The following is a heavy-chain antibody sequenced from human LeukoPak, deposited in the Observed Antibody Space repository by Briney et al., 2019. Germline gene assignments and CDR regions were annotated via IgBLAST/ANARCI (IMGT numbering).Heavy chain of an antibody. CDR1: SYTFTSYG. D-gene: IGHD6-13*01. V-gene: IGHV1-18*01. Sequence: ASVKVSCKASSYTFTSYGFSWVRHAPGQGLEWMGWISAYNGNTKYAQKLQGRVTMTTDTSTSTVYMELRSLRSDDTAVYYCARDGGGDYSWYDHYYYYMDVWGEGTTVTVSS. CDR3: ARDGGGDYSWYDHYYYYMDV. J-gene: IGHJ6*03. CDR2: ISAYNGNT.